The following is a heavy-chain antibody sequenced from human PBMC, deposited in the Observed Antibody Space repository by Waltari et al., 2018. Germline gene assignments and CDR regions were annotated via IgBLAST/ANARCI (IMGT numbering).Heavy chain of an antibody. D-gene: IGHD5-12*01. Sequence: QVQLVQSGSELKKPGASVKVSCKASGYTFTSYAMNWVRQAPGQGLEWMGWINPNTGNPTYAQGFTGRFVFSLDTSVSTAYLQISSLKAEDTAVYYCARSSTAWLATYYYYYGMDVWGQGTTVTVSS. J-gene: IGHJ6*02. V-gene: IGHV7-4-1*02. CDR2: INPNTGNP. CDR1: GYTFTSYA. CDR3: ARSSTAWLATYYYYYGMDV.